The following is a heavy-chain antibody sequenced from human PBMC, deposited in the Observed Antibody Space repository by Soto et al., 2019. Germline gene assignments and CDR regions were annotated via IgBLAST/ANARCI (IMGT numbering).Heavy chain of an antibody. CDR1: GGSTSDKSYF. J-gene: IGHJ4*02. CDR2: MYYSGSS. Sequence: ETLSLTCSVSGGSTSDKSYFWGWVRQSPGKGLEWIGSMYYSGSSYYNPSLKSRVAISVDTSRNQFSLKLRSVTAADTAVYFCARQRLLRLKPDFDIWGQGTLVTVSS. D-gene: IGHD2-21*02. CDR3: ARQRLLRLKPDFDI. V-gene: IGHV4-39*01.